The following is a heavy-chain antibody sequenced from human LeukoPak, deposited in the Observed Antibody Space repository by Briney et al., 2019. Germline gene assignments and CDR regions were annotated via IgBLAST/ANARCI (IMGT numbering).Heavy chain of an antibody. V-gene: IGHV4-59*01. D-gene: IGHD3-10*01. CDR1: GGSISSYY. CDR2: IYYSGST. Sequence: PSETLSLTCTVSGGSISSYYWSWFRQPPGKGLEWIGYIYYSGSTNYNPSLKSRVTISVDTSKNQFSLKLSSVTAADTAVYYCARLLITMVRGVIIHTLDYWGQGTLVTVSS. CDR3: ARLLITMVRGVIIHTLDY. J-gene: IGHJ4*02.